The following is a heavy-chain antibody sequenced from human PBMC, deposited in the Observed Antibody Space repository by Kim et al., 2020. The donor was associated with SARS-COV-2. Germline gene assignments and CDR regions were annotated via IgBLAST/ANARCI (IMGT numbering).Heavy chain of an antibody. CDR2: IYSGGST. D-gene: IGHD6-19*01. CDR1: GFTVSSNY. J-gene: IGHJ3*02. V-gene: IGHV3-53*01. CDR3: ARDSPELRSGWYGYDAFEI. Sequence: GGSLRLSCAASGFTVSSNYMSWVRQAPGKGLEWVSVIYSGGSTYYADSVKGRFTISRDNSKNTQYLQMNSLRAEDTAGYYCARDSPELRSGWYGYDAFEIWGQGTMVTVSS.